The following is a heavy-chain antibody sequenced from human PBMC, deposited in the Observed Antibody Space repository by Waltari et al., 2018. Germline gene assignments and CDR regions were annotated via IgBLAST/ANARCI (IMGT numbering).Heavy chain of an antibody. CDR1: GFTFTNYY. CDR3: AKGREYSYLFDL. V-gene: IGHV1-46*01. D-gene: IGHD5-18*01. J-gene: IGHJ4*02. CDR2: INPNDGRT. Sequence: QVQLVQSGAEVKKPGASVKLSCKASGFTFTNYYMHWVRQAPGHGLEWVGIINPNDGRTNDAQNFQGRVTMTGDTSTSAIYMEMSSLRSDDTAVYYCAKGREYSYLFDLWGQGTLVTVSS.